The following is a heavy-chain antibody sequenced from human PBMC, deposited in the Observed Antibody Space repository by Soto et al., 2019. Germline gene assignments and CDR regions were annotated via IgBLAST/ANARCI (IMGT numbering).Heavy chain of an antibody. J-gene: IGHJ5*02. CDR3: ARSEGLPWLFAP. CDR1: GFSLSTSGVG. CDR2: IYWDDDK. Sequence: QITLKESGPTLVKPTQTLTLTCTVSGFSLSTSGVGVGWIRQPPGKALEWLALIYWDDDKRYIPSLKSRLTITKDTSRKQLVLTMTIMDPVDTATYYCARSEGLPWLFAPWGQGTLVTVSS. V-gene: IGHV2-5*02. D-gene: IGHD3-9*01.